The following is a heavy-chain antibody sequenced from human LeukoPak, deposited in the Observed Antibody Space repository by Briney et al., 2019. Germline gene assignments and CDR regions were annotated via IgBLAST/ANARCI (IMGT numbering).Heavy chain of an antibody. CDR1: GFNFNTYG. J-gene: IGHJ6*02. V-gene: IGHV3-30*02. D-gene: IGHD5-12*01. CDR3: ARDRLRTLEGLRSSYYYYYGMDV. CDR2: IRHDGSTK. Sequence: GGSLRLSCAAFGFNFNTYGMHWVHQATGKGLEWLASIRHDGSTKCYADSVKGRFTISRDNSKNTLYLQMNSLRAEDTAVYYCARDRLRTLEGLRSSYYYYYGMDVWGQGTTVTVSS.